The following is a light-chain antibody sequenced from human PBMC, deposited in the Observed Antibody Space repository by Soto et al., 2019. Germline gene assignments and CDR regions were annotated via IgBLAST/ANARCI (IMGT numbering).Light chain of an antibody. CDR1: SSDVGGYNY. J-gene: IGLJ1*01. CDR3: SSYTISSIYV. CDR2: DVS. V-gene: IGLV2-14*01. Sequence: QSVLTQPASVSGSPGQSITISCTGTSSDVGGYNYVSWYQQHPGKAPKLMIYDVSNRPSGVSNRFSGSKSGNTASLTISGLQAEDEADYYCSSYTISSIYVFGTGTKLTVL.